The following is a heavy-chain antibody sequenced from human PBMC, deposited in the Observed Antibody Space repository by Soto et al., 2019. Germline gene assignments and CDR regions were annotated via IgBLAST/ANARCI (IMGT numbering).Heavy chain of an antibody. D-gene: IGHD5-18*01. CDR1: GVTFSNAA. CDR3: AGDGQYRHKAIIPEYFGMDF. CDR2: IIPIFGGA. Sequence: VQVVQSEAEAKKPGSSVKLSCEVSGVTFSNAAFSWVRQAPGQGLEWMGGIIPIFGGAKYAQKFQGRVEITADEWTDFLYREVTSLTIDDTAFYFGAGDGQYRHKAIIPEYFGMDFWGQGTTVTVS. J-gene: IGHJ6*02. V-gene: IGHV1-69*01.